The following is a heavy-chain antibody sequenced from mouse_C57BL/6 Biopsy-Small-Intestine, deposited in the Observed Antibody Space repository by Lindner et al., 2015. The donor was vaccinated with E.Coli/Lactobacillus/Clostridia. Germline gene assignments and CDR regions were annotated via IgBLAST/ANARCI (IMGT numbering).Heavy chain of an antibody. J-gene: IGHJ2*02. CDR1: GFNIKDYY. V-gene: IGHV14-1*01. CDR2: IDPEDGDT. D-gene: IGHD2-1*01. CDR3: TKGHYGNYDYFDY. Sequence: VQLQESGAELVRPGASVKLSCTASGFNIKDYYIHWVKQRPEQGLEWIGRIDPEDGDTEYAPKFQGKATMTADTSSNTAYLQLSSLTSEDTAVYYCTKGHYGNYDYFDYWGQGTSLTVSS.